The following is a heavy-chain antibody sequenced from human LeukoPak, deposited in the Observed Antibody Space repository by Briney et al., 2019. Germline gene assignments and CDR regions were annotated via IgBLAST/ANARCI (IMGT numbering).Heavy chain of an antibody. J-gene: IGHJ4*02. V-gene: IGHV3-7*01. CDR2: IKQDESQK. D-gene: IGHD3-22*01. CDR3: ARGNGYFSVDY. Sequence: PGGSLRLSCAASGFTFSSYWMTWARQAPGKGLEWVANIKQDESQKYYGDSVRGRFTISRDNAQNSLYLQMNSLRAEDTAVYYCARGNGYFSVDYWGQGTLVTVSS. CDR1: GFTFSSYW.